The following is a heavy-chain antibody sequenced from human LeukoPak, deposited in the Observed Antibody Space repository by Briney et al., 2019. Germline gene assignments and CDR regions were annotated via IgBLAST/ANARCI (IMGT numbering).Heavy chain of an antibody. Sequence: PSETLSLTCAVYGGSFSGYYWSWIRQPPGKGLEWIGEINHSGSTNYNLSLKSRVTISVDTSKNQFSLKLSSVTAADTAVYYCARRYDYGDSTPGNWFDPWGQGTLVTVSS. J-gene: IGHJ5*02. D-gene: IGHD4-17*01. CDR3: ARRYDYGDSTPGNWFDP. V-gene: IGHV4-34*01. CDR1: GGSFSGYY. CDR2: INHSGST.